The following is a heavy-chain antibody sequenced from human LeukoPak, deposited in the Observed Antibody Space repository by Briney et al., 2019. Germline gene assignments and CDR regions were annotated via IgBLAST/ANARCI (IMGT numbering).Heavy chain of an antibody. CDR2: LSRGGSTT. J-gene: IGHJ4*02. Sequence: GGSLRLSCAGTGFAFNMFAIDWVRQAPGQGLEWVSGLSRGGSTTNYADSVKGRFTISRDKSQNSVFLQLNSLRPEDTAVYYCARQQRIRNCSEGVCTEGYYFDYWGQGTLVTVSS. CDR1: GFAFNMFA. D-gene: IGHD2-15*01. CDR3: ARQQRIRNCSEGVCTEGYYFDY. V-gene: IGHV3-23*01.